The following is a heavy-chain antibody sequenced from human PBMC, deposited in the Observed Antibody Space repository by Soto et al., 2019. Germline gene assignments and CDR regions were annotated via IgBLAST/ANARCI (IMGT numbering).Heavy chain of an antibody. Sequence: QVQLQESGPGLVKPSQTLSLTCTVSGGSISSGDYYWSWIRQPPGKGLEWIGYMYYSGSTYYNPSLKSRVTISVDTSKNQFSLKLSSVTAADTAVYYCARFDSSGYYYFDYWGQGTLVTVSS. J-gene: IGHJ4*02. CDR3: ARFDSSGYYYFDY. V-gene: IGHV4-30-4*01. CDR1: GGSISSGDYY. D-gene: IGHD3-22*01. CDR2: MYYSGST.